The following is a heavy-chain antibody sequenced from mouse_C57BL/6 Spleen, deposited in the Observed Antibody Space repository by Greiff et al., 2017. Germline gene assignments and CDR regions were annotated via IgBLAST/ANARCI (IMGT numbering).Heavy chain of an antibody. CDR1: GYTFTSYW. CDR3: ARGESQYTDY. Sequence: QVQLQQSGAELAKPGASVKLSCKASGYTFTSYWMQWVKQKPGQGLEWIGYINPSSGYTKYNQKFKDKATLTADKSSSTVYMQLSSLTYEDSAVYYCARGESQYTDYWGKGTTLTVSS. V-gene: IGHV1-7*01. J-gene: IGHJ2*01. CDR2: INPSSGYT. D-gene: IGHD2-10*02.